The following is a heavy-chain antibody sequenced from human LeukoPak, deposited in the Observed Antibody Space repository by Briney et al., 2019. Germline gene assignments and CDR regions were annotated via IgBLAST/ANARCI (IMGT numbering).Heavy chain of an antibody. Sequence: SETLSLTCTVSGGSISTYYWSWIRQPPGKGLEWIGYINYSGDTNYNPSLKSRVTISVDTPKNQFSLKLSSVTAADTAVYYCARESPQEDIVVVPAAIEDYYGMDVWGQGTTVTVSS. CDR2: INYSGDT. CDR3: ARESPQEDIVVVPAAIEDYYGMDV. D-gene: IGHD2-2*01. V-gene: IGHV4-59*01. CDR1: GGSISTYY. J-gene: IGHJ6*02.